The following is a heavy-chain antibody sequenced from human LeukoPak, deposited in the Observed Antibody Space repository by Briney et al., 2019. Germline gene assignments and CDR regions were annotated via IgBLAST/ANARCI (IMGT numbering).Heavy chain of an antibody. D-gene: IGHD6-6*01. V-gene: IGHV3-23*01. J-gene: IGHJ4*02. CDR2: ISGSGGST. Sequence: GGSLRLSCAASGFTFSSHAMSWVRQAPGKGLEWVSAISGSGGSTYYADSVKGRFTISRDNSKNTLYLQMNSLRAEDTAVYYCAKDLEQLVRGYFDYWGQGTLVTVSS. CDR3: AKDLEQLVRGYFDY. CDR1: GFTFSSHA.